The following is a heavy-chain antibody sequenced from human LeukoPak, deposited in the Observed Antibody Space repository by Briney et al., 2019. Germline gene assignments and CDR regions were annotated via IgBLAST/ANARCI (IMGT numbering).Heavy chain of an antibody. CDR1: GFTIRGFW. CDR3: VRDRPHNWFDP. V-gene: IGHV3-74*01. CDR2: IDNDGDSP. Sequence: GGSPRLSCAASGFTIRGFWMHWVRQTPGEGLVWVSRIDNDGDSPTYADSVKGRFTTSRDNAKNTVYLQMNSLIAEDTGVYYCVRDRPHNWFDPWGHGTLVIVSS. J-gene: IGHJ5*02.